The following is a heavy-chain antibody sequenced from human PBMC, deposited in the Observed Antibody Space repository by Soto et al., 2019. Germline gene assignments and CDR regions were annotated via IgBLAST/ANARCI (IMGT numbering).Heavy chain of an antibody. CDR2: IYYSGST. V-gene: IGHV4-59*08. J-gene: IGHJ6*03. Sequence: SETLSLTCTVSGSSISSYYWSWIRQPPGKGLEWIGYIYYSGSTNYNPSLKSRFTISVDKSKNQFSLKLSSVTSADTAVYYCARHLIGDCSSTSCLVPKYYYYYMDVWGKGTTVTVSS. D-gene: IGHD2-2*01. CDR3: ARHLIGDCSSTSCLVPKYYYYYMDV. CDR1: GSSISSYY.